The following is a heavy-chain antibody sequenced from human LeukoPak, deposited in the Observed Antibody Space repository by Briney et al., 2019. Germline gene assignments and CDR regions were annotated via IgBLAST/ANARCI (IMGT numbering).Heavy chain of an antibody. Sequence: GGSLRLSCAASGFTFSSYWMSWVRQAPGKGLEWVANIKQDGSEKYYVDSVKGRFTISRDNAKNSLYLQMNSLRAEDTAEYYCARGGGYYGSGSYSDYWGQGTLVTVSS. CDR1: GFTFSSYW. CDR2: IKQDGSEK. D-gene: IGHD3-10*01. J-gene: IGHJ4*02. CDR3: ARGGGYYGSGSYSDY. V-gene: IGHV3-7*01.